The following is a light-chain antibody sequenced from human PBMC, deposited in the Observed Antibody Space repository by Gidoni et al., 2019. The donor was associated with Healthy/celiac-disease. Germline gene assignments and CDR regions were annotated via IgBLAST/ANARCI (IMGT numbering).Light chain of an antibody. V-gene: IGLV2-14*03. CDR3: SSYTSSSTRVV. CDR2: DVS. Sequence: LTQPASVSGSPGQSITISCTGTSSDVGGYNYVSWYQQHPGKAPKLMIYDVSNRPSGVANRFSGSKSGNTASLTISGLQAEDEADYYCSSYTSSSTRVVFGGGTKLTVL. J-gene: IGLJ2*01. CDR1: SSDVGGYNY.